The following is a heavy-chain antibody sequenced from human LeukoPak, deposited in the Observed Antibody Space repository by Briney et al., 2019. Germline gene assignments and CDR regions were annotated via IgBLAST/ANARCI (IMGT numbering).Heavy chain of an antibody. D-gene: IGHD3-22*01. J-gene: IGHJ3*02. CDR3: TRHGGRDYYDSTEDAFDI. CDR1: EFSVGSNY. V-gene: IGHV3-66*04. Sequence: PGGSLRLSCAASEFSVGSNYMTWVRQAPGKGLEWVSLIYSGGSTYYADSVKGRFTISRDNSKNTLYLQMNSLKAEDTAVYYCTRHGGRDYYDSTEDAFDIWGQGTMVTVSS. CDR2: IYSGGST.